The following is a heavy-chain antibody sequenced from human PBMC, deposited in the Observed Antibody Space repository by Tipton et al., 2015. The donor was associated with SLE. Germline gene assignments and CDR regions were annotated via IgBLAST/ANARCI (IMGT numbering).Heavy chain of an antibody. CDR1: GDSIRSGGYY. V-gene: IGHV4-31*03. CDR3: ARPDLI. D-gene: IGHD1-14*01. J-gene: IGHJ4*02. Sequence: TLSLTCTVSGDSIRSGGYYWTWIRQHPGKGLEWIGHIHHSGSTSYNPTLKSRITISVDTSKNQFSLMLTSVTAADTAVYYCARPDLIWGQGTLVTVSS. CDR2: IHHSGST.